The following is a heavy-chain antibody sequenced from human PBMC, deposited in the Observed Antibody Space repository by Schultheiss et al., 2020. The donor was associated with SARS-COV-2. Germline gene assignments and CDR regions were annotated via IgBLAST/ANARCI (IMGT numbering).Heavy chain of an antibody. CDR2: ISSSGSTI. CDR3: VRDWAGGTFDY. J-gene: IGHJ4*02. D-gene: IGHD2-15*01. V-gene: IGHV3-48*03. Sequence: GGSLRLSCAASGFTFSSYEMNWVRQAPGKGLEWVSYISSSGSTIYYADSVKGRFTISRDNAKNSLYLQMNSLRAEDTAVYYCVRDWAGGTFDYWGQGTLVTVSS. CDR1: GFTFSSYE.